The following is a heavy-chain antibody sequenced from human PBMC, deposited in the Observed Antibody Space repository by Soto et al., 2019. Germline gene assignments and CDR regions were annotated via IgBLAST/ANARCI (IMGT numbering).Heavy chain of an antibody. CDR2: ISYSGRT. CDR3: ARLSTLSQINY. Sequence: SETLSLTCTVSGGSISSRSYYWGWIRQPPGKGLEWIGTISYSGRTYYNSSLKSRVTISVDTSQNLFSLKVTSVTAADTAVYYCARLSTLSQINYWGQGTLVTVSS. J-gene: IGHJ4*02. CDR1: GGSISSRSYY. V-gene: IGHV4-39*01.